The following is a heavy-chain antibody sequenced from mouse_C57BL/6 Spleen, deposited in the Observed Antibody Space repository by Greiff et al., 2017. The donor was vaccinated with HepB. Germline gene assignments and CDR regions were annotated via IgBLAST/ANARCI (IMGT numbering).Heavy chain of an antibody. Sequence: DVKLQESGAELVRPGASVKLSCTASGFNIKDDYMHWVKQRPEQGLEWIGWIDPENGDTEYASKFQGKATITADTSSNTAYLQLSSLTSEDTAVYYCTTWRTRNGKLHYFDYWGQGTTLTVSS. CDR2: IDPENGDT. V-gene: IGHV14-4*01. CDR3: TTWRTRNGKLHYFDY. CDR1: GFNIKDDY. J-gene: IGHJ2*01. D-gene: IGHD1-1*01.